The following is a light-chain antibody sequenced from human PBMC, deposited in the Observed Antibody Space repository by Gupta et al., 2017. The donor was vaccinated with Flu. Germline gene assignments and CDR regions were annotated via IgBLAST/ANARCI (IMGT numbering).Light chain of an antibody. V-gene: IGLV2-14*01. CDR1: SSALGGNNY. J-gene: IGLJ2*01. Sequence: MTISCTGTSSALGGNNYVSWYQQHPGKAPMLMIFEVSNRPSGVSDRFSASKSGNTASLTITGLEADEEADYYCSSYTNTNNLVVFGGGTKLTVL. CDR2: EVS. CDR3: SSYTNTNNLVV.